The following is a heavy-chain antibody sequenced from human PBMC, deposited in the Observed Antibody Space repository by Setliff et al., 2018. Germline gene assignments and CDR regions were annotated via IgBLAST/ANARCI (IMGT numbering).Heavy chain of an antibody. Sequence: ASVKVSCKASGGIFNSFSITWVRQAPGQGLEWMGRIIPLFETTNYVEKFQGRVTITADKSTSTAYMELSSLRSEDTAVYYCATSYSGSYYGYWGQGTLVTVSS. D-gene: IGHD1-26*01. CDR2: IIPLFETT. V-gene: IGHV1-69*06. CDR3: ATSYSGSYYGY. CDR1: GGIFNSFS. J-gene: IGHJ4*02.